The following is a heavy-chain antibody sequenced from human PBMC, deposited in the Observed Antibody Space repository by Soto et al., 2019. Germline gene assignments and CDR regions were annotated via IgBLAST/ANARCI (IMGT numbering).Heavy chain of an antibody. CDR1: GYTFTSYD. CDR3: ASLGYCSGGSCLIIDY. V-gene: IGHV1-8*01. D-gene: IGHD2-15*01. CDR2: MNPNSGNT. Sequence: ASVKVSCKASGYTFTSYDINWVRQATGQGLEWMGWMNPNSGNTGYAQKFQGRVTMTRNTSISTAYMELSSLRSEDTAVYYCASLGYCSGGSCLIIDYWGQGTLVTVSS. J-gene: IGHJ4*02.